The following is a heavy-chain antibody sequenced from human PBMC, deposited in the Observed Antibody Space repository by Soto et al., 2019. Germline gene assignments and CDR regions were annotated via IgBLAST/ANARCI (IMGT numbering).Heavy chain of an antibody. Sequence: PGGSLRLSCAASGFTFSSYGMHWVRQAPGKGLEWVAVIWYDGSNKYYADSVKGRFTISRDNSKNTLYLQMNSLRAEDTAVYYCAITSRPTDYFDYWGQGTLVTVSS. V-gene: IGHV3-33*01. CDR1: GFTFSSYG. CDR3: AITSRPTDYFDY. J-gene: IGHJ4*02. D-gene: IGHD1-1*01. CDR2: IWYDGSNK.